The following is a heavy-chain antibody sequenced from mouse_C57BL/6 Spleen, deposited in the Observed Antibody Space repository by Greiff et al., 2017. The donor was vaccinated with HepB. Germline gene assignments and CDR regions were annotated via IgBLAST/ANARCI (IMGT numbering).Heavy chain of an antibody. J-gene: IGHJ2*01. CDR1: GFTFSDYY. V-gene: IGHV5-16*01. CDR2: INYDGSST. CDR3: ARATGPYYFDY. Sequence: EVKLVESEGGLVQPGSSMKLSCTASGFTFSDYYMAWVRQVPEKGLEWVANINYDGSSTYYLDSLKSRFIISRDNAKNILYLQMSSLKSEDTATYYCARATGPYYFDYWGQGTTLTVSS. D-gene: IGHD4-1*02.